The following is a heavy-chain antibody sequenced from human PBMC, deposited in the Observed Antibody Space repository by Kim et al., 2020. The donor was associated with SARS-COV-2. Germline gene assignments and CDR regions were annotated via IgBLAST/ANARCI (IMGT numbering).Heavy chain of an antibody. D-gene: IGHD6-19*01. J-gene: IGHJ4*02. CDR2: ISYDGSNK. V-gene: IGHV3-30*18. Sequence: GGSLRLSCAASGFTFSSYGMHWVRQAPGKGLEWVAVISYDGSNKYYADSVKGRFTISRDNSKNTLYLQMNSLRAEDTAVYYCAKGVKAVAVGSAGTLDYWGQGTLVTVSS. CDR3: AKGVKAVAVGSAGTLDY. CDR1: GFTFSSYG.